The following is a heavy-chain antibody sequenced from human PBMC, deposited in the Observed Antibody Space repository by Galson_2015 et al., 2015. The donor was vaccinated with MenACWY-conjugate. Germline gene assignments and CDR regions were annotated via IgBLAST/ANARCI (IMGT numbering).Heavy chain of an antibody. CDR2: ISSASTTL. CDR3: ARGRWLFGLDY. D-gene: IGHD3-22*01. CDR1: GFTFNSNS. V-gene: IGHV3-48*04. J-gene: IGHJ4*02. Sequence: SLRLSCAASGFTFNSNSMNWVRQAPGKGLEWVSYISSASTTLYYADSVKGRLTISRDNAKNSLFLQMNSLRAEDTAVYYCARGRWLFGLDYWGQGTLVTVSS.